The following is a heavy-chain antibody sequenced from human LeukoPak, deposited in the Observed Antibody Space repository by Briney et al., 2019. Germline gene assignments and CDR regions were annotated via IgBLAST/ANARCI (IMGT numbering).Heavy chain of an antibody. Sequence: TASETLSLTCAVYGGSFSGYYWSWIRQPPGKGLEWIGEINHSGSTNYNPSLKSRVTISVDTSKNQFSLKLSSVTAADTAVYYCASHHFQRGYSGYRDYGDYGYYFDYWGQGTLVTVSS. D-gene: IGHD5-12*01. CDR1: GGSFSGYY. V-gene: IGHV4-34*01. CDR2: INHSGST. J-gene: IGHJ4*02. CDR3: ASHHFQRGYSGYRDYGDYGYYFDY.